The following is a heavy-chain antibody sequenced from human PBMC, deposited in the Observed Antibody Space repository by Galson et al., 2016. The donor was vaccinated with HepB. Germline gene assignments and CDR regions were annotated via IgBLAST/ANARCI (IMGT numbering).Heavy chain of an antibody. CDR1: GGSIRNYY. CDR3: ARGPNNYDY. J-gene: IGHJ4*02. V-gene: IGHV4-59*01. CDR2: IYYSGTT. Sequence: SETLSLTCTVSGGSIRNYYWSWIRQPPGKGLEWIAYIYYSGTTNYNPSLKSRVTMSVDTSKDQFSLKLSSVTAADSAIYYCARGPNNYDYWCQGTLVTVSS.